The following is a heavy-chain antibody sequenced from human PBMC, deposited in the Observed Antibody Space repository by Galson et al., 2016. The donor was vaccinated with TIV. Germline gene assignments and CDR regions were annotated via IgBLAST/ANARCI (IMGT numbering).Heavy chain of an antibody. CDR2: IFYSGGT. Sequence: ETLSLTCTVSGDSLRSSNYFWAWIRQPPGKGLEWIASIFYSGGTYYNPSLRNRLTTSVDTSKNQVSLRLSAVTAADTAVYSCARHLEVGDYDNSGYPDYFDSWGQGTLVTVSS. V-gene: IGHV4-39*07. D-gene: IGHD3-22*01. J-gene: IGHJ4*02. CDR1: GDSLRSSNYF. CDR3: ARHLEVGDYDNSGYPDYFDS.